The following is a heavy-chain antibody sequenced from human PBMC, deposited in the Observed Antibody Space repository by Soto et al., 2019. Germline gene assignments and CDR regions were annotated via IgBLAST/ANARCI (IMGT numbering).Heavy chain of an antibody. V-gene: IGHV3-74*01. CDR2: IRNDGRDI. Sequence: EVQLVESGGGLVQPGGSLRLSCSASGFALNDYWMHWVRQIPGKGPVGVARIRNDGRDINCGDPVKGRVTISRDNAKNTVHLQMISLRPDDTAIYYCARVPMARPGMGIDHWGQGILVTVSS. D-gene: IGHD3-10*01. J-gene: IGHJ4*02. CDR3: ARVPMARPGMGIDH. CDR1: GFALNDYW.